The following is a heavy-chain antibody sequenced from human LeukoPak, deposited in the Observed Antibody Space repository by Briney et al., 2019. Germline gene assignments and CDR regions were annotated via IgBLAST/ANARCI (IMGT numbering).Heavy chain of an antibody. CDR2: ISGTGGSK. J-gene: IGHJ4*02. V-gene: IGHV3-23*01. Sequence: GGSLRLSCAASGFTFSSYAMSWVRQAPGKGLEWVSGISGTGGSKYHADSVKGRFTLSRDNSKNTLYLQMNSLRAEDTAVYYCAKAGNYDFWSGSSDYFDYWGQGTLVTVSS. D-gene: IGHD3-3*01. CDR1: GFTFSSYA. CDR3: AKAGNYDFWSGSSDYFDY.